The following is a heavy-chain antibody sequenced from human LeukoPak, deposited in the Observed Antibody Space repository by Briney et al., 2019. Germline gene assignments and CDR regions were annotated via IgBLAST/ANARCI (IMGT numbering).Heavy chain of an antibody. CDR2: IYYSGST. Sequence: SETLSLTCTVSGGSISSYYWSWIRQPPGKGLEWIGYIYYSGSTNYNPSPKSRVTISVDTSKNQFSLKLSSVTAADTAVYYCARDWKSSSRYGGEFDPWGQGTLVTVSS. J-gene: IGHJ5*02. CDR3: ARDWKSSSRYGGEFDP. V-gene: IGHV4-59*01. CDR1: GGSISSYY. D-gene: IGHD6-13*01.